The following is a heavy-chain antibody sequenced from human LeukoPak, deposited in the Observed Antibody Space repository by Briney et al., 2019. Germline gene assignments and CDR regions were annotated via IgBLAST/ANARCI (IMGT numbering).Heavy chain of an antibody. D-gene: IGHD5-24*01. Sequence: SESLSLTCTVSGASISSYYWSWIRQPPGKGLEWIGYIYYSGSTNYNPSLKSRVTISVDTSKNQFALKLSSVTAADTAVYYCAREVAMAYFDYWGQGTLVTVSS. CDR1: GASISSYY. CDR3: AREVAMAYFDY. V-gene: IGHV4-59*01. J-gene: IGHJ4*02. CDR2: IYYSGST.